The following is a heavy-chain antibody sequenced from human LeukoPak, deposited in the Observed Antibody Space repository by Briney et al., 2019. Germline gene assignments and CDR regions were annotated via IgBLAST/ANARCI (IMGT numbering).Heavy chain of an antibody. CDR1: GFTFSSYA. D-gene: IGHD3-16*01. CDR3: ARGDDMITFGGVTSLFDY. Sequence: GGSLRLSCAASGFTFSSYAMHWVRQAPGKGLGWVAVISYDGSNKYYADSVKGRFTISRDNSKNTLYLQMNSLRAEDTAVYYCARGDDMITFGGVTSLFDYWGQGTLVTVSS. J-gene: IGHJ4*02. V-gene: IGHV3-30-3*01. CDR2: ISYDGSNK.